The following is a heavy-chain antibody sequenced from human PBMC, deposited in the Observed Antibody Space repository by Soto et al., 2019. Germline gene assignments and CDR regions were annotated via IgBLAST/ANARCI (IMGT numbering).Heavy chain of an antibody. V-gene: IGHV4-39*01. D-gene: IGHD5-12*01. CDR1: GGSISSSSYY. J-gene: IGHJ4*02. CDR2: IYYSGST. Sequence: PSETLSLTCTVSGGSISSSSYYWGWIRQPPGKGLEWIGSIYYSGSTYYNPSLKSRVTISVDTSKNQFSLKLSSVTAADTAVYYCARHWRQGYSGYDLTAVSFDYWGQGTLITVSS. CDR3: ARHWRQGYSGYDLTAVSFDY.